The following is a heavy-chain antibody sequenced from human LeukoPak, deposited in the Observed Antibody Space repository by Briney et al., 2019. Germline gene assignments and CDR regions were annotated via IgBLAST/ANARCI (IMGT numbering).Heavy chain of an antibody. CDR3: ARAWVVTAPWGPKYFPH. J-gene: IGHJ1*01. CDR2: INHRGST. Sequence: PSETLSLTCAVYGGSFSGYYWSWIRQPPGKGLEWIGEINHRGSTNYNPSLKRRVTISVDTSKNQFSLKLSSVTAADTAVYYCARAWVVTAPWGPKYFPHWGQGTLVTVSS. D-gene: IGHD2-21*02. V-gene: IGHV4-34*01. CDR1: GGSFSGYY.